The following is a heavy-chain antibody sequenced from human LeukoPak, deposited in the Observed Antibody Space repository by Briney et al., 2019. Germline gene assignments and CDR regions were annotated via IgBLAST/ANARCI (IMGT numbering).Heavy chain of an antibody. V-gene: IGHV4-61*02. J-gene: IGHJ4*02. Sequence: PSETLSLTCTVSGGSISSGSYYWSWIRQPAGKGLEWIGRIYTSGSTNYNPSLKSRVTISVDTSKNQFSLKLSSVTAADTAVYYCARGRWELLSFDYWGQGTLVTVSS. CDR2: IYTSGST. CDR1: GGSISSGSYY. CDR3: ARGRWELLSFDY. D-gene: IGHD1-26*01.